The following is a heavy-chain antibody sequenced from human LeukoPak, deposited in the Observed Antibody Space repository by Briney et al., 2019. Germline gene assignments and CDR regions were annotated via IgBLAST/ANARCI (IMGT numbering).Heavy chain of an antibody. CDR3: ARAGYSGSDFSV. D-gene: IGHD5-12*01. CDR2: IYYSGST. V-gene: IGHV4-39*07. Sequence: PSETLSLTCTVSGGSISSSCYYWGWIRQPPGKGLEWIGSIYYSGSTYYNPSLKSRVTISVDTSKNQFSLKLSSVTAADTAVYYCARAGYSGSDFSVWGKGSTVTVSS. J-gene: IGHJ6*04. CDR1: GGSISSSCYY.